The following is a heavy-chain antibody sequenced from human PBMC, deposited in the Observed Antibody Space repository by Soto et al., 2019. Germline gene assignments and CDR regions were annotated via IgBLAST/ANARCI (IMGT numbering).Heavy chain of an antibody. CDR2: ISGYNGDT. D-gene: IGHD3-10*01. Sequence: QDQLVQSGSEVKKPGASVKVSCKASGYTFTKFGISWVRQAPGQGLEWMGWISGYNGDTNYAQKLQGRVIMTTDTSXSXXYMELRSLRSDDTAVYYCSRDLADGSGPRENAFDIWGQGTMVTVSS. CDR3: SRDLADGSGPRENAFDI. CDR1: GYTFTKFG. V-gene: IGHV1-18*01. J-gene: IGHJ3*02.